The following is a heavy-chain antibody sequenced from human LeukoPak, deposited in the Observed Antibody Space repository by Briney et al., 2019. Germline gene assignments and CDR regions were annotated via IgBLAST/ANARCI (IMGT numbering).Heavy chain of an antibody. Sequence: RGSLRLSCAASGFTFSSYNMNWVRQAPGKGLEWVSCISSSSGNIYYADSVKGRFTTSRDNAKNSLYLQMNSLRAEDTAVYYCARGDIAAAADFWGQGTLVTVSS. CDR1: GFTFSSYN. CDR2: ISSSSGNI. D-gene: IGHD6-13*01. V-gene: IGHV3-21*01. CDR3: ARGDIAAAADF. J-gene: IGHJ4*02.